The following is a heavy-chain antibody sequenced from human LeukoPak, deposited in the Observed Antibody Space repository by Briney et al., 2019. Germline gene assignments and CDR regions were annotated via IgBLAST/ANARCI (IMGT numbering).Heavy chain of an antibody. CDR2: IYYSGST. CDR1: EGSISSYD. Sequence: SETLSLTYTVSEGSISSYDWSWIRQPPGKEQEWIGYIYYSGSTNYNPSLKSRVTISVDTSKNQFSLKLSSVTAADTAVYYCARVYSYGSIDYWGQGTLVTVSS. J-gene: IGHJ4*02. D-gene: IGHD5-18*01. V-gene: IGHV4-59*01. CDR3: ARVYSYGSIDY.